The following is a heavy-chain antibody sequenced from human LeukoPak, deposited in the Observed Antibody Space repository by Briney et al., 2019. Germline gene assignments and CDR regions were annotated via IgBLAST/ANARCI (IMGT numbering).Heavy chain of an antibody. CDR1: GFTFSSYA. CDR3: ARESRITMIVVVLWDY. V-gene: IGHV3-30-3*01. D-gene: IGHD3-22*01. CDR2: ISYDGSNK. Sequence: TGGSLRLSCAASGFTFSSYAMHWVRQAPGKGLEWVAVISYDGSNKYYADSVKGRFTISRDNSKNTLYLQMNSLRAEDTAVYYCARESRITMIVVVLWDYWGQGTLVTVSS. J-gene: IGHJ4*02.